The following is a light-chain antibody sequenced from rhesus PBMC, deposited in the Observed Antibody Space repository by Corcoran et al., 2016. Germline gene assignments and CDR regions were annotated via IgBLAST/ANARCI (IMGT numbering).Light chain of an antibody. Sequence: DIQVTQSPSSLSASVGDRVTITCRASQDITNDLAWYQQKPGEIPKLLVYETSTLHNGIPSRFSGNGSGTVFTLTISSLQSENFGTYYCQHYYDTPLTFGQGTKVEIK. V-gene: IGKV1-80*01. J-gene: IGKJ1*01. CDR3: QHYYDTPLT. CDR1: QDITND. CDR2: ETS.